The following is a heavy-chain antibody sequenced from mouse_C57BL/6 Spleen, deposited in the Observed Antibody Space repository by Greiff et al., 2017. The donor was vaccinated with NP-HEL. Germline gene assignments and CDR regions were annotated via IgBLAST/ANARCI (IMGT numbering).Heavy chain of an antibody. V-gene: IGHV6-3*01. D-gene: IGHD1-1*01. Sequence: EVQGVESGGGLVQPGGSMKLSCVASGFTFSNYWMNWVRQSPEKGLEWVAQIRLKSDNYATHYAESVKGRFTISRDDSKSSVYLQMNNLRAEDTGIYYCTRARFITTVVAFDYWGQGTTLTVSS. J-gene: IGHJ2*01. CDR1: GFTFSNYW. CDR3: TRARFITTVVAFDY. CDR2: IRLKSDNYAT.